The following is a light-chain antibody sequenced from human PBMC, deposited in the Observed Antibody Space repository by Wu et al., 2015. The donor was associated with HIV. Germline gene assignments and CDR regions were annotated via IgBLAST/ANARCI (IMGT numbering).Light chain of an antibody. Sequence: EIVLTQSPATLSLSPGERATLSCRASQSVSSYLAWYQQKPGQAPRLLIYDASNRATGIPARFSGSGSGTDFTLTISSLEPEDFAIYYCQQRRNWPPMYSFGQGPSWRSN. J-gene: IGKJ2*03. CDR1: QSVSSY. CDR2: DAS. V-gene: IGKV3-11*01. CDR3: QQRRNWPPMYS.